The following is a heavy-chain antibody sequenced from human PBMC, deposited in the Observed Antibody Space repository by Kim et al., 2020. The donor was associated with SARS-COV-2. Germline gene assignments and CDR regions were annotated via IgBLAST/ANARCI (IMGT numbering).Heavy chain of an antibody. V-gene: IGHV3-23*01. CDR2: VVGGGSSA. J-gene: IGHJ6*02. CDR3: AKVRAGAYGMDV. CDR1: GFTFSHYA. D-gene: IGHD1-26*01. Sequence: GGSLRLSCAASGFTFSHYAMNWVRQVPGKGLDWVSSVVGGGSSAYYADFVKGRFTISRDNSKNILYLQMNSLRAEDTAIYYCAKVRAGAYGMDVWGQGTAVTVSS.